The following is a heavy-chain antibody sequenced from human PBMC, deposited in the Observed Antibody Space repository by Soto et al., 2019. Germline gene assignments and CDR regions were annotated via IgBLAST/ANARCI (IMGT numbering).Heavy chain of an antibody. CDR1: GFTFSSCW. CDR3: ARVSSGWYWAPFDY. V-gene: IGHV3-7*01. J-gene: IGHJ4*02. Sequence: GGSLRLSCAASGFTFSSCWMSWVRQAPGKGLEWVANIKQDGSEKYYVDSVKGRFTISRDNAKNSLYLQMNSLRAEDTAVYYCARVSSGWYWAPFDYRGQGTLVTVSS. CDR2: IKQDGSEK. D-gene: IGHD6-19*01.